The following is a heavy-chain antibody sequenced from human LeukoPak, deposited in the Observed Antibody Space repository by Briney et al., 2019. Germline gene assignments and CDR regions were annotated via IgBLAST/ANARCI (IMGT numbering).Heavy chain of an antibody. Sequence: GESLKISCKGSGYSFTSYWIGWVRRMPEKGLEWRGIIYPGDSDNIYSPSVQAQVTISADKSISTAYLQWSSLKASDTAMYYCARGYSGYDYFDYWGQGTLVTVSS. J-gene: IGHJ4*02. CDR2: IYPGDSDN. CDR3: ARGYSGYDYFDY. CDR1: GYSFTSYW. V-gene: IGHV5-51*01. D-gene: IGHD5-12*01.